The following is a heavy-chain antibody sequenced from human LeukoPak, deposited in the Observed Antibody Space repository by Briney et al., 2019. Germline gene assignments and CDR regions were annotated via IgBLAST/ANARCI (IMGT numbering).Heavy chain of an antibody. CDR1: GFTFSSYA. J-gene: IGHJ4*02. Sequence: GGSLRLSCAASGFTFSSYAMTWVRQAPGKGLEWVSVIYSGGSTYYADSVKGRFTISRDNSKNTLYLQMNSLRAEDTAVYYCARDRRYCSSTSCYYDYWGQGTLVTVSS. D-gene: IGHD2-2*01. CDR2: IYSGGST. V-gene: IGHV3-66*01. CDR3: ARDRRYCSSTSCYYDY.